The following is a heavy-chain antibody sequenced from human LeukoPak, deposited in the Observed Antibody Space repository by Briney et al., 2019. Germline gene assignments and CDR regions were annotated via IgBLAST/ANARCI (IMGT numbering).Heavy chain of an antibody. V-gene: IGHV3-66*04. Sequence: GGSLRLSCVASGVTVRSAYMTWGRQAPGKGLKGVSVIYRGGDTYYADSVKGRFTISRDSSKNTLYLQMDTLRAEDTALYYCARHAPRSSSKFSSGYSLDYWGQGSPVTVSS. CDR3: ARHAPRSSSKFSSGYSLDY. J-gene: IGHJ4*02. CDR2: IYRGGDT. CDR1: GVTVRSAY. D-gene: IGHD3-22*01.